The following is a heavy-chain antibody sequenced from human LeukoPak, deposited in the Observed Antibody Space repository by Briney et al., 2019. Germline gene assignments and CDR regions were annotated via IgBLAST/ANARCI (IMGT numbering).Heavy chain of an antibody. CDR2: ISASGAST. D-gene: IGHD3-22*01. CDR3: AKDGYYYDSSASHP. V-gene: IGHV3-23*01. Sequence: PGGSLRLSCAASGFTFSSYAMSWVRQAPGKGLEWVSAISASGASTYYADSVKGRFTISRGYSENTLYLQMNSLRAEDTAVYYCAKDGYYYDSSASHPWGQGTLVTVSS. CDR1: GFTFSSYA. J-gene: IGHJ5*02.